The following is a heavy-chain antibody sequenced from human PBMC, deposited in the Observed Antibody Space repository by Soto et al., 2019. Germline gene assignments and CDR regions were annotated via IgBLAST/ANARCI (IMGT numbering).Heavy chain of an antibody. CDR2: IWYDGSKK. CDR3: EGDGHGLAPYDLDV. V-gene: IGHV3-33*01. J-gene: IGHJ6*02. D-gene: IGHD6-19*01. CDR1: GFTFSGHA. Sequence: QVQLVESGGGVAQPGRSLRLSCTVSGFTFSGHAMHWVRQAPGKGLEWVTQIWYDGSKKYYAESVKGRFTISRDNSKNTVYLQMNLMRVEATALYYCEGDGHGLAPYDLDVWGQGRSGTVSS.